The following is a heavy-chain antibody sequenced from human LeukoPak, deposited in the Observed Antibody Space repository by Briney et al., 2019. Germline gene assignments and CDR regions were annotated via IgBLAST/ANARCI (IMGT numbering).Heavy chain of an antibody. J-gene: IGHJ4*02. V-gene: IGHV3-74*01. CDR1: GFTFSSYW. D-gene: IGHD3-9*01. CDR3: ARDTPSDILTGYEPVFDY. Sequence: GGSLRLSCAASGFTFSSYWMHWVRQAPGKGLVWVSRISSDGSSTSYADSVKGRFTISRDNAKNTLYLQMNSLRAEDTAVYYCARDTPSDILTGYEPVFDYWGQGALVTVSS. CDR2: ISSDGSST.